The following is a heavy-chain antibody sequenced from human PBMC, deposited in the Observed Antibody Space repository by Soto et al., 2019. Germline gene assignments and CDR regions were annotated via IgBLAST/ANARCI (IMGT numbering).Heavy chain of an antibody. J-gene: IGHJ6*02. V-gene: IGHV1-69*13. CDR1: GGTFSSYA. CDR2: IIPIFGTA. CDR3: ARGYHYVWGSCRPPLSHYGMDV. D-gene: IGHD3-16*02. Sequence: VASVKVSCKASGGTFSSYAISWVRQAPGQGLEWMGGIIPIFGTANYAQKFQGRVTITADESTSTAYMELSSLRSEDTAVYYCARGYHYVWGSCRPPLSHYGMDVWGQGTTVTVSS.